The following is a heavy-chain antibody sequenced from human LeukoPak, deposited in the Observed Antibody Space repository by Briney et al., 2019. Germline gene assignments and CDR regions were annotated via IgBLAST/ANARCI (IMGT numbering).Heavy chain of an antibody. CDR2: IYTSGST. D-gene: IGHD6-6*01. J-gene: IGHJ3*02. V-gene: IGHV4-4*07. CDR3: ARVTYSTSSMSLDAFDI. CDR1: GGSISGDY. Sequence: PSETLSLTCTVSGGSISGDYWGWIRQPAGKGLEWIGRIYTSGSTNYNPSLKSRVTMSVDTSENQFSLKLISVTAADTAVYYCARVTYSTSSMSLDAFDIWGQGTMVTVSS.